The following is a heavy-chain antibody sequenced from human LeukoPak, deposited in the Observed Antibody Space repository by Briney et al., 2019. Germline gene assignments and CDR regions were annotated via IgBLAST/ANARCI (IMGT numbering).Heavy chain of an antibody. CDR3: ARSYGVRFLEWSGAPSNYYYYYGMDV. CDR1: GGSISSYY. CDR2: ISDIGSI. V-gene: IGHV4-59*12. J-gene: IGHJ6*02. Sequence: SETLSLTCTVSGGSISSYYWSWIRQPPGKGLEWIAYISDIGSINYNPSLKSRVTISLDTSKNQFSLKLSSVTAADTAVYYCARSYGVRFLEWSGAPSNYYYYYGMDVWGQGTTVTVSS. D-gene: IGHD3-3*01.